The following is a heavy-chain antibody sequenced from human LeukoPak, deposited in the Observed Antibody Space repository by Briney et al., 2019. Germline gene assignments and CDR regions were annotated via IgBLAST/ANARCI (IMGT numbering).Heavy chain of an antibody. V-gene: IGHV3-11*06. CDR2: ISSSSSYT. CDR1: GLTVSRHY. CDR3: ASPIGDY. J-gene: IGHJ4*02. Sequence: GGSLRLSCVASGLTVSRHYMTWVRQAPGKGLEWISYISSSSSYTNYADSVKGRFTISRDNAKNSLYLQMNSLRAEDTAVYYCASPIGDYWGQGTLVTVSS.